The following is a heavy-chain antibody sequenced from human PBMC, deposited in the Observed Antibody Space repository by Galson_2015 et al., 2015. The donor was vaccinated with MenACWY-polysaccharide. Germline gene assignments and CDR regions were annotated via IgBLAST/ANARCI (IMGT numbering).Heavy chain of an antibody. D-gene: IGHD3-16*01. CDR3: ARDTGGSDY. V-gene: IGHV3-21*01. J-gene: IGHJ4*02. CDR2: ISSSASYI. CDR1: GFSFSDYN. Sequence: SLRLSCAASGFSFSDYNMNWVRQAPSKGLEWVSIISSSASYIYYADSVKGRFTISRDNAKNSLYLQMNSLRAEDTAIYYCARDTGGSDYWGQGTLVTVSS.